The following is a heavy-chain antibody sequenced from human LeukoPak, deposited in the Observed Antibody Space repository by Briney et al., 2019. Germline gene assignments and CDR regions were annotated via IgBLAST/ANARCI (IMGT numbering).Heavy chain of an antibody. D-gene: IGHD2-21*01. J-gene: IGHJ6*03. Sequence: ASVKVSCKASGYTFTGYYMHWVRQAPGQGLEWMGWINPNSGGTNYAQKFQGRVTMTRDTSISTAYMELSRLRSDDTAVYYCASFWATIGGDMAYYYMDVWGKGTTVTVSS. CDR3: ASFWATIGGDMAYYYMDV. CDR1: GYTFTGYY. V-gene: IGHV1-2*02. CDR2: INPNSGGT.